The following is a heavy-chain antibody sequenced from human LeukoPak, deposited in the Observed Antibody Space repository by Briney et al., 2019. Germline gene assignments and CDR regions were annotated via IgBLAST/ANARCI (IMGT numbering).Heavy chain of an antibody. V-gene: IGHV3-30*02. J-gene: IGHJ4*02. CDR1: GFTFSSYG. CDR2: IRYDGSNK. D-gene: IGHD3-10*01. Sequence: PGRSLRLSCAASGFTFSSYGMHWVRQAPGKGLEWVAFIRYDGSNKYYADSVEGRFTISRDNSKNTLYLQMNSLRAEDTAVYYCAKIWFGELLSRNPFDYWGQGTLVTVSS. CDR3: AKIWFGELLSRNPFDY.